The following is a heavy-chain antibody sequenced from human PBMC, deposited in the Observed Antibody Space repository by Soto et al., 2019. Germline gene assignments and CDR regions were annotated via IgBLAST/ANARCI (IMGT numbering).Heavy chain of an antibody. J-gene: IGHJ5*02. Sequence: QLQLQESGSGLVKPSQTLSLTCAVSGGSISSGGYSWSWIRQPPGKGLEWIGYIYHSGSTYYNPSLKSRVTISVDRSKNQFSLKLSSVTAADTAVYYCARGPESLGIEWSGGNNWFDPWGQGTLVTVSS. V-gene: IGHV4-30-2*01. CDR2: IYHSGST. D-gene: IGHD7-27*01. CDR1: GGSISSGGYS. CDR3: ARGPESLGIEWSGGNNWFDP.